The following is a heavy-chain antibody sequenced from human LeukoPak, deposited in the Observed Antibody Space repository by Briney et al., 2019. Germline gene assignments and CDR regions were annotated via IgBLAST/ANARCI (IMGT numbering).Heavy chain of an antibody. CDR3: ARRGAVAGTNGY. Sequence: VSVKVSCKASGYTFTSYDINWVRQATGQGLEWMGWMNPNSGNTGYAQKFQGRVTMTRNTSISTAYMELSSLRSEDTAVYYCARRGAVAGTNGYWGQGTLVTVSS. J-gene: IGHJ4*02. CDR1: GYTFTSYD. CDR2: MNPNSGNT. V-gene: IGHV1-8*01. D-gene: IGHD6-19*01.